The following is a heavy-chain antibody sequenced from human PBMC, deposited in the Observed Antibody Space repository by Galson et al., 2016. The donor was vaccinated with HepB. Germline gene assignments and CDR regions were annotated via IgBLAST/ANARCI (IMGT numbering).Heavy chain of an antibody. CDR3: TKASTTLLTAYNWFDH. J-gene: IGHJ5*02. V-gene: IGHV3-30*18. CDR1: GFTFNSYG. CDR2: ISYDGANK. D-gene: IGHD1-1*01. Sequence: SLRLSCAASGFTFNSYGMHWVRQAPGKGLEWVAVISYDGANKYYGDSVQGRFTISRDNPRNTLYLQMNSLRAEDTAVYYCTKASTTLLTAYNWFDHWGQGTPVSVSS.